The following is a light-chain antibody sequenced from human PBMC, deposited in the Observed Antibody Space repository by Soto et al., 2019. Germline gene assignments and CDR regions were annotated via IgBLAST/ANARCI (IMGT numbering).Light chain of an antibody. J-gene: IGLJ2*01. CDR1: NIGSYS. CDR3: QVWDSSSDHVV. Sequence: SYELTQPPSVSVAPGATARITCGGNNIGSYSVHWYQQKPGQAPVLVIYYDSDRPSGIPERFSGSNSGNTATLTISRVEAGDEADYYCQVWDSSSDHVVFGGGTKLTVL. CDR2: YDS. V-gene: IGLV3-21*04.